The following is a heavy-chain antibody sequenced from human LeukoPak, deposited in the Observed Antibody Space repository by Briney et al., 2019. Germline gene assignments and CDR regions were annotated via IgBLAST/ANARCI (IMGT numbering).Heavy chain of an antibody. Sequence: ASVKVSCKASGGTFSSYAISWVRQAPGQGLEWMGRIIPIFGTANYAQKFQGRVTITTDESTSTAYMEPSSLRSEDTAVYYCASSRLRGYSYGYLELHYWGQGTLVTVSS. V-gene: IGHV1-69*05. D-gene: IGHD5-18*01. CDR2: IIPIFGTA. CDR3: ASSRLRGYSYGYLELHY. CDR1: GGTFSSYA. J-gene: IGHJ4*02.